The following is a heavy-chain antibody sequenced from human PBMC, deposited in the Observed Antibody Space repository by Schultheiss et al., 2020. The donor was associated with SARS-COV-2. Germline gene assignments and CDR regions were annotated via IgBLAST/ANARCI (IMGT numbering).Heavy chain of an antibody. J-gene: IGHJ4*02. CDR3: AKDYYGSGTYPDY. Sequence: GESLKISCAASGFTFSSYAMSWVRQAPGKGLEWVSGVTGSGGSTYYADSVKGRFTISRDNSKNTLYLQMNSLRAEDTALYYCAKDYYGSGTYPDYWGQGTLVTVSS. D-gene: IGHD3-10*01. CDR2: VTGSGGST. CDR1: GFTFSSYA. V-gene: IGHV3-23*01.